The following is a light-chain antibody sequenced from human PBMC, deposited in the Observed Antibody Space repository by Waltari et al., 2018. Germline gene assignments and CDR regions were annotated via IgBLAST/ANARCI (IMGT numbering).Light chain of an antibody. V-gene: IGKV3-15*01. CDR3: QQYNNWPLT. CDR2: GAS. Sequence: EIVMTQSPATLSVSPGERATLSCRASQSVSSNLAWYQQNRGQAPRLLIYGASTRATGIPARFSGSGSGTEFTLTISSMQSEDFAVYYCQQYNNWPLTVGGGTKVEIK. J-gene: IGKJ4*01. CDR1: QSVSSN.